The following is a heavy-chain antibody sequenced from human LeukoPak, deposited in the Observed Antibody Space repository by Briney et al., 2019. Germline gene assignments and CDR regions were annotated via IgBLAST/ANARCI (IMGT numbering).Heavy chain of an antibody. CDR2: IYYSGST. Sequence: SETLSLTCTVSGGSISSSSYYWGWIRQPPGKGLEWIGSIYYSGSTYYNPSLKSRVTISVDTSKNQFSLKLSSVTAADTAVYYCARQDSGYSYGYRNYWGQGTLVTVSS. CDR1: GGSISSSSYY. D-gene: IGHD5-18*01. CDR3: ARQDSGYSYGYRNY. V-gene: IGHV4-39*01. J-gene: IGHJ4*02.